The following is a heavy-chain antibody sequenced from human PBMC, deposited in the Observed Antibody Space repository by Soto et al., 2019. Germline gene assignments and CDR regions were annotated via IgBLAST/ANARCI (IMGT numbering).Heavy chain of an antibody. Sequence: EVQVLESGGGLVQPGGSLRLSCEGSGFTVSSHAMTWIRQAPGKGPEWVSTITADGGTYYADSVKGRFAMSRDTSESTLYIQINILGAEDTASYYCAPHVSCSGGSCQYDAFAIRGQGTMVTVSS. V-gene: IGHV3-23*01. J-gene: IGHJ3*02. CDR1: GFTVSSHA. D-gene: IGHD2-15*01. CDR2: ITADGGT. CDR3: APHVSCSGGSCQYDAFAI.